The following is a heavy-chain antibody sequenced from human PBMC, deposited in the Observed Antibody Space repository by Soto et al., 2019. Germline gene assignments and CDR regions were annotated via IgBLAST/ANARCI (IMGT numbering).Heavy chain of an antibody. D-gene: IGHD6-19*01. CDR2: IIPIFGTA. CDR1: GGTFSSYA. J-gene: IGHJ3*02. Sequence: ASVKVSCKASGGTFSSYAISWVRQAPGQGLEWMGGIIPIFGTANYAQKFQGRVTITADESTSTAYMELSSLRSEDTAVYYCARDGPLSIAVARSGAFDIWGQGTMVTVSS. V-gene: IGHV1-69*13. CDR3: ARDGPLSIAVARSGAFDI.